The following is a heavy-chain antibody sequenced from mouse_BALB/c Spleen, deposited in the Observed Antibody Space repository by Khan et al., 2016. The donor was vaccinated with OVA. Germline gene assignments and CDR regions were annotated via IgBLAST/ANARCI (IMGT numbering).Heavy chain of an antibody. J-gene: IGHJ1*01. CDR3: ARGASYWYFDV. CDR1: GYTFTNYG. CDR2: INTYTGEP. Sequence: QFQLVQSGPELKKPGETVKISCKASGYTFTNYGMNWVKQAPGKGLKWMGWINTYTGEPTYTDDFKGRFAFSLETSASTAYLQINNLKIEDMATYFCARGASYWYFDVWGAGTTVTVSS. V-gene: IGHV9-1*02.